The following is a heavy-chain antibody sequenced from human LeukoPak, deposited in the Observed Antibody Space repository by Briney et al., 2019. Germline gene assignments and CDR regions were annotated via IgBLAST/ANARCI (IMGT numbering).Heavy chain of an antibody. D-gene: IGHD3-3*01. CDR2: IIPIFGTA. V-gene: IGHV1-69*05. Sequence: ASVKVSCKASGGTFSSYAISWVRQAPGQGLEWMGGIIPIFGTANYAQKFQGRVTITTDESTSTAYMELSSLRSEDTAVYYCARESGSIIDAFDIWGQGTMVTVSS. CDR3: ARESGSIIDAFDI. J-gene: IGHJ3*02. CDR1: GGTFSSYA.